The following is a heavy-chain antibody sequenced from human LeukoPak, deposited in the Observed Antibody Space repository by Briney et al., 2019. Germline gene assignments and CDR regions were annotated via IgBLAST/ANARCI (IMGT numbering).Heavy chain of an antibody. Sequence: SETLSLTCTVSGGSISSGSYYWSWIRQPAGKGLEWIGRIYTSGSTNYNPSLKSRVTISYTSKNQFSLKLNSVTAADTAVYYCAKAPLGRCTGVICYYFDYWGQGTLVTVSS. CDR2: IYTSGST. CDR3: AKAPLGRCTGVICYYFDY. J-gene: IGHJ4*02. D-gene: IGHD2-8*02. CDR1: GGSISSGSYY. V-gene: IGHV4-61*02.